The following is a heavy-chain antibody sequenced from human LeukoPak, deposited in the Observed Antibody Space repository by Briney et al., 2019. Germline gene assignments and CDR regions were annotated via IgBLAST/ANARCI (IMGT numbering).Heavy chain of an antibody. CDR2: ISGSGGST. J-gene: IGHJ4*02. CDR3: AKDPYRLGRNYFDY. Sequence: GGSLRLSCAASGFTFSSYAVSWVRQAPGKGLEWVSAISGSGGSTYYADSVKGRFTISRDNSKNTLYLQMNSLRAEDTAVYYCAKDPYRLGRNYFDYWGQGTLVTVSS. V-gene: IGHV3-23*01. CDR1: GFTFSSYA. D-gene: IGHD1-26*01.